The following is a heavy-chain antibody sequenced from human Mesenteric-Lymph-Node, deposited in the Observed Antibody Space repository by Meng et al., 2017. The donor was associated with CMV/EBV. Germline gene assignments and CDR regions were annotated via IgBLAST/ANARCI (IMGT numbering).Heavy chain of an antibody. Sequence: ASVKVSCKASGYTFTSYDINWVRQATGQGLEWMGWMNPNSGNTGYAQKFQGRVTMTRNTSISTAYMELSSLRSEDTAVYYCARSPSLSSRIVRYYYYGMDVWGQGTTVTVSS. D-gene: IGHD2-21*01. J-gene: IGHJ6*02. CDR2: MNPNSGNT. CDR3: ARSPSLSSRIVRYYYYGMDV. CDR1: GYTFTSYD. V-gene: IGHV1-8*01.